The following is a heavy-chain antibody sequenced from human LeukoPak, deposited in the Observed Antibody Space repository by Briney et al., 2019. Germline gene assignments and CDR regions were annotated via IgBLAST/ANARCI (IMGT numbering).Heavy chain of an antibody. CDR1: GFTFSSYG. CDR2: IRYDGSNK. D-gene: IGHD2-2*02. V-gene: IGHV3-30*02. CDR3: AKKGSLIPAAIRYYYYYMDV. J-gene: IGHJ6*03. Sequence: PGGSLRLSCAASGFTFSSYGMHWVRQAPGKGLEWVAFIRYDGSNKYYADSVKGRFTISRDNSKNTLYLQMNSLRAEDTAVYYCAKKGSLIPAAIRYYYYYMDVWGKGTTVTVSS.